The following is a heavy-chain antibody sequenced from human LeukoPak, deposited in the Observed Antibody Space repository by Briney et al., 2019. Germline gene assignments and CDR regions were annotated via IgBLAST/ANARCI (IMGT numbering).Heavy chain of an antibody. CDR3: AKEVVYSSIKYYFDY. V-gene: IGHV3-21*04. Sequence: GGSLRLSCAASGFKFSSYSMKWVRQAPGKGLEWVSFISSSSSYIYYADSVKGRFTISRDNSKNTLYLQMNSLRAEDTAVYYCAKEVVYSSIKYYFDYWGQGTLVTVSS. D-gene: IGHD6-13*01. CDR1: GFKFSSYS. J-gene: IGHJ4*02. CDR2: ISSSSSYI.